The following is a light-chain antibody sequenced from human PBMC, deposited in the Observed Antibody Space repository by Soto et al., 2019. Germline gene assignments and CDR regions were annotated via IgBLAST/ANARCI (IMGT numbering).Light chain of an antibody. CDR3: SSYTSSSRVV. V-gene: IGLV2-14*01. CDR1: SSDVGGYNY. CDR2: DVS. Sequence: QSALTQPASVSGSPGQSITISYTGTSSDVGGYNYVSWYQQHPGKAPKLMIYDVSNRPSGVSNRFSGSKSGNTASLTISGLQAEDEADYYCSSYTSSSRVVFGGGTKVTVL. J-gene: IGLJ2*01.